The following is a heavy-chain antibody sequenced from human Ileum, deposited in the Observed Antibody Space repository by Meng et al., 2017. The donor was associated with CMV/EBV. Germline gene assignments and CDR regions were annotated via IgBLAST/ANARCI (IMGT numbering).Heavy chain of an antibody. CDR2: MYSGGAT. CDR3: ARGSAFDT. Sequence: GGSLRLSCVASGLSVNGNFMNWVRQAPGKGLEWVAVMYSGGATYYADSVKGRVTVSRDDSKNILYLHMDTLRTEDTALYYCARGSAFDTWGQGTMVTVSS. CDR1: GLSVNGNF. J-gene: IGHJ3*02. V-gene: IGHV3-53*01.